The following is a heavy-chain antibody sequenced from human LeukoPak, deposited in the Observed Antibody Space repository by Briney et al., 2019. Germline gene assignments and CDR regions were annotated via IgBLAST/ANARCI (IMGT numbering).Heavy chain of an antibody. CDR3: ARNYQGGYGDKTVDY. J-gene: IGHJ4*02. D-gene: IGHD5-18*01. CDR1: GGSISSSSYY. Sequence: SETLSLTCTVSGGSISSSSYYWGWIRQPPGKGLEWIGSIYYSGSTYYNPSLKSRVTISVDTSKNQFSLKLSSVTAADTAVYYCARNYQGGYGDKTVDYWGQGTLVTVSS. CDR2: IYYSGST. V-gene: IGHV4-39*07.